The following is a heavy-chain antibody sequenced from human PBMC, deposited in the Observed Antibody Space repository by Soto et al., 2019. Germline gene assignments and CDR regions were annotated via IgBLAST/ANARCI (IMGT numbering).Heavy chain of an antibody. Sequence: SETLSLTCAVSGGSISSSNWWSWVRQPPGKGLEWIGEIYHSGSTNYNPSLKSRVTISVDKSKNQFSLKLSSVTAADTAVYYCARDDALTAPSTFAYWGQGALVTVSS. J-gene: IGHJ4*02. CDR2: IYHSGST. V-gene: IGHV4-4*02. CDR1: GGSISSSNW. CDR3: ARDDALTAPSTFAY. D-gene: IGHD2-21*02.